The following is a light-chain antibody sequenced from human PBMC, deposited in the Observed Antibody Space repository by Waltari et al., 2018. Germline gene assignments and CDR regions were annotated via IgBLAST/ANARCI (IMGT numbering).Light chain of an antibody. Sequence: DIVMTQSPLSLPVTPGEPASISCRSSQSLLQTNGYNYLDWYLQKPGQSPQVLIYLGSNRASGVPDRFSGSGSGTDFTLKIRRVEAEDVGVYYCMQALQTPITFGQGTRLEIK. J-gene: IGKJ5*01. CDR2: LGS. CDR3: MQALQTPIT. CDR1: QSLLQTNGYNY. V-gene: IGKV2-28*01.